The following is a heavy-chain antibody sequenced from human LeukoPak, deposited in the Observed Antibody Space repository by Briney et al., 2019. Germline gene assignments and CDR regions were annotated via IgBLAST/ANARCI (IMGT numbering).Heavy chain of an antibody. CDR1: GFSFRNYG. CDR3: ARGGSALIRRDGWSDP. Sequence: PGRSLRLSCAASGFSFRNYGMHWVRQAPGKGLEWVALIWYDGSNKYYADSVKGRFTTSRDNSKNTLFPQMNSLTTEDTAVYYCARGGSALIRRDGWSDPWGQGTLVTVSS. CDR2: IWYDGSNK. V-gene: IGHV3-33*01. D-gene: IGHD3-10*01. J-gene: IGHJ5*02.